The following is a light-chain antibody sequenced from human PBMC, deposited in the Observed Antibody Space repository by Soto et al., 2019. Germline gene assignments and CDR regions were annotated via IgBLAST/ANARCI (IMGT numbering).Light chain of an antibody. CDR2: DAS. Sequence: EIVLTQSPATLSLSPGERATLSCRASQSVSTYLAWYQQKPGQAPRLLIYDASNRATGIPARFSGGGSVTDFTLTIGSLEPEDFAVDYCQQRSSWPLTFGGGTKVEIK. V-gene: IGKV3-11*01. CDR3: QQRSSWPLT. J-gene: IGKJ4*01. CDR1: QSVSTY.